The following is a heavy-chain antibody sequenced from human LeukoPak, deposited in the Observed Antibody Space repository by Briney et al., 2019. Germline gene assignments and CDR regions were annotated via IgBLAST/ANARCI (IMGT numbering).Heavy chain of an antibody. D-gene: IGHD5-24*01. V-gene: IGHV3-23*01. J-gene: IGHJ4*02. CDR1: GFTFSSYA. CDR2: ISGSGGST. CDR3: AKGAGWRRWFDY. Sequence: PGGSLGLSCAASGFTFSSYAMSWVRQAPGRGLEWVSAISGSGGSTYYADSVKGRFTISRDNSKNTLYLQMNSLRAEDTAVYYYAKGAGWRRWFDYWGQGTLVTVSS.